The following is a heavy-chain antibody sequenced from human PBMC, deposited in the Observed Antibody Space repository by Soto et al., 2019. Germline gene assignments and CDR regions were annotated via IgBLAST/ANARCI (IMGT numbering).Heavy chain of an antibody. CDR2: ISAYNGNT. CDR3: AREGSRYSGSDRWFDP. J-gene: IGHJ5*02. Sequence: ASVKVSCKASGYTFTSYGISWVRQAPGQGLEWMEWISAYNGNTNYAQKLQSRVTMTTDTSTSTAYMELRSLRSDDTAVYYCAREGSRYSGSDRWFDPWGQGTLVRVSS. CDR1: GYTFTSYG. D-gene: IGHD5-12*01. V-gene: IGHV1-18*01.